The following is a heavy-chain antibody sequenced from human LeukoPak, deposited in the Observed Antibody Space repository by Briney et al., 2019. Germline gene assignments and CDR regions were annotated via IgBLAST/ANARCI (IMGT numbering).Heavy chain of an antibody. CDR3: ARGATDTTRWFDP. CDR2: ISRTSEST. CDR1: GFSFNTYS. V-gene: IGHV3-21*01. J-gene: IGHJ5*02. Sequence: PGGSLRLSCVASGFSFNTYSMTWVRQAPGKGLEWVSIISRTSESTFYADSVRGRFTISRDNAKNSLYLQMNGLRADDTATYYCARGATDTTRWFDPWGQGTLVTVSS. D-gene: IGHD1-7*01.